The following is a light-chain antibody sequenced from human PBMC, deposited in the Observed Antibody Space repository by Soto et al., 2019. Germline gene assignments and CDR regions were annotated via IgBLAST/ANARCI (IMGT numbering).Light chain of an antibody. J-gene: IGKJ1*01. CDR2: KAS. CDR3: QQYKSYSRT. CDR1: QSISTW. Sequence: DIQMTQSPSTLSASVGDRVTITCRASQSISTWLAWYQQKPGKAPKVLIYKASSLESGVPSRLSGSGSGTEFTLTISSLQPDDFATYYCQQYKSYSRTFGQGTKVEIK. V-gene: IGKV1-5*03.